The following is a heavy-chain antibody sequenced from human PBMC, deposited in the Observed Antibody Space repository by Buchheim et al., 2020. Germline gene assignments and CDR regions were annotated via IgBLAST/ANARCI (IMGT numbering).Heavy chain of an antibody. CDR1: GFTFSSYA. J-gene: IGHJ4*02. CDR3: AKDHNVGSYYYFDY. V-gene: IGHV3-23*01. Sequence: EVQLLESGGGLVQPGGSLRLSCAASGFTFSSYAMSWVRQAPGKGLEWISSITENGDNTYYSDSVKGRFTISRDNAKNTLYLQMNSLGAEDTAIYYCAKDHNVGSYYYFDYWGQGTL. D-gene: IGHD1-26*01. CDR2: ITENGDNT.